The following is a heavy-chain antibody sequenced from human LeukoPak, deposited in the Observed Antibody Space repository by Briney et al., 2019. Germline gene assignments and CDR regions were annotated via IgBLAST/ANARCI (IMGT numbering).Heavy chain of an antibody. D-gene: IGHD6-19*01. CDR3: ARHGQWLVLDNWFDP. J-gene: IGHJ5*02. CDR1: GYSISSGYY. V-gene: IGHV4-38-2*02. Sequence: PSETLSLTCTVSGYSISSGYYWGWIRQPPGKGLEWIGSIYHSGSTYYNPSLKSRVTISVDTSKNQFSLKLRSVTAADTAVYYCARHGQWLVLDNWFDPWGQGTLVTVSS. CDR2: IYHSGST.